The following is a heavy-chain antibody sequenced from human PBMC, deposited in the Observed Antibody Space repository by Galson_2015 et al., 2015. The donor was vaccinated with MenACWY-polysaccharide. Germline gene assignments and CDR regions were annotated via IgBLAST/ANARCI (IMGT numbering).Heavy chain of an antibody. CDR3: ARVQGGYSNDWHHPYYFDY. CDR2: ISRDGSST. J-gene: IGHJ4*02. Sequence: SLRLPCPASGFTFSSYWKHWGRHGPGNGLEWVSRISRDGSSTSYEHSVKGRFTISRDNAKNTMHSKMNSLRAEETAVYFCARVQGGYSNDWHHPYYFDYWGKGTLVTVSS. CDR1: GFTFSSYW. V-gene: IGHV3-74*01. D-gene: IGHD6-13*01.